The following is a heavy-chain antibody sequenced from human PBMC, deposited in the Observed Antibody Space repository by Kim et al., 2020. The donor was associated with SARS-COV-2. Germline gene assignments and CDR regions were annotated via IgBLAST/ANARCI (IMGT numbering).Heavy chain of an antibody. V-gene: IGHV3-30*04. CDR1: GFTFSSYA. CDR3: ARDIRLRHCSSTSCPYYYYYYGMDV. J-gene: IGHJ6*02. Sequence: GGSLRLSCAASGFTFSSYAMHWVRQAPGKGLEWVAVISYDGSNKYYADSVKGRFTISRDNSKNTLYLQMNSLRAEDTAVYYCARDIRLRHCSSTSCPYYYYYYGMDVWGQGTTVTVSS. D-gene: IGHD2-2*01. CDR2: ISYDGSNK.